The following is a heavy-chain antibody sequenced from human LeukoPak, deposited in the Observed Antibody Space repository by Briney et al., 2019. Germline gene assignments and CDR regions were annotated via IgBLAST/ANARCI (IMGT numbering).Heavy chain of an antibody. Sequence: ASVKVSCKASGYTFTSYAMNWVRQAPGQGLEWMGWINTNTGNPTYAQGFTGRFVFSLDTSVGTAYLQISSLKAEDTAVYYCASLYYYDSSGSQGEWFDPWGQGTLVTVSS. CDR2: INTNTGNP. CDR3: ASLYYYDSSGSQGEWFDP. D-gene: IGHD3-22*01. V-gene: IGHV7-4-1*02. CDR1: GYTFTSYA. J-gene: IGHJ5*02.